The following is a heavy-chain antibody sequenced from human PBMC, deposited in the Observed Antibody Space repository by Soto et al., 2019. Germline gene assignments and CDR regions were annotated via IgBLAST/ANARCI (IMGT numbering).Heavy chain of an antibody. D-gene: IGHD3-10*01. Sequence: GSGPTLVNPTQTLTLTCTFSGFSLSTSGVGVGWIRQPPGKALEWLALIYWDDDKRYSPSLKSRLTITKDTSKNQVVLTMTNIDPVDTATYYCAHSPMVRVVILYYYYGMDVWGQGTTVTVSS. J-gene: IGHJ6*02. V-gene: IGHV2-5*02. CDR2: IYWDDDK. CDR1: GFSLSTSGVG. CDR3: AHSPMVRVVILYYYYGMDV.